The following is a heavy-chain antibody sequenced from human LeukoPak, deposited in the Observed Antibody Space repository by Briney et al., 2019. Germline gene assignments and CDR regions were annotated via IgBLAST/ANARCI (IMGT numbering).Heavy chain of an antibody. V-gene: IGHV3-23*01. Sequence: GGSLRLSCAASGFTFSSYAMSWVRQAPGKGLEWVSAISGSGGSTYYADSVKGRFTISRDNAKNSLYLQMNSLRAEDTAVYYCARGGRNYYDSSGYVNWGQGTLVTVSS. CDR1: GFTFSSYA. D-gene: IGHD3-22*01. CDR2: ISGSGGST. J-gene: IGHJ4*02. CDR3: ARGGRNYYDSSGYVN.